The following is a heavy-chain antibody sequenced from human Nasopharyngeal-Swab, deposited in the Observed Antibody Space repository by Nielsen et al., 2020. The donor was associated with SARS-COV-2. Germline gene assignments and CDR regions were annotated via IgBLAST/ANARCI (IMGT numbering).Heavy chain of an antibody. CDR1: GGSISSYY. V-gene: IGHV4-59*08. CDR2: IYYSGST. D-gene: IGHD3-10*01. J-gene: IGHJ4*02. CDR3: ARRAWFGELDDY. Sequence: SETLSLTCTVSGGSISSYYWSWIRQPPGKGLEWIGYIYYSGSTYYNPSLKSRVTISVDTSKNQFSLKLSSVTAADTAVYYCARRAWFGELDDYWGQGTLVTVSS.